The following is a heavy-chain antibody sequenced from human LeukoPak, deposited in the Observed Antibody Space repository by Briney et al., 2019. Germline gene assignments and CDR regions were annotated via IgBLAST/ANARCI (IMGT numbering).Heavy chain of an antibody. CDR1: GYTFTSYG. CDR2: ISAYNGST. Sequence: ASVKVSCKASGYTFTSYGISWVRQAPGQGLEWMGWISAYNGSTNYAQKLQGRVTMTTDTSTSTAYMELRSLRSDDTAVYYCASTGHYYDSSGMAWFDPWGQGTLVTVSS. CDR3: ASTGHYYDSSGMAWFDP. D-gene: IGHD3-22*01. V-gene: IGHV1-18*01. J-gene: IGHJ5*02.